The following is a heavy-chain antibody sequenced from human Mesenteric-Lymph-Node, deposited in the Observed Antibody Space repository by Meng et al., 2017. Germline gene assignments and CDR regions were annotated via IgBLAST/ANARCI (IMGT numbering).Heavy chain of an antibody. V-gene: IGHV7-4-1*02. CDR3: VRGWDFSP. CDR1: GDTFSNHT. J-gene: IGHJ5*02. CDR2: ESPNSGSS. Sequence: QVQLGQSGSALEKPVASVYVSCQASGDTFSNHTRWWVRQAPRGRGLWMVWESPNSGSSTYNPGFKGRFSFSIDKSVSQVSLKLTSVKAADTAVYHCVRGWDFSPWGQGTLVTVSS. D-gene: IGHD3-3*01.